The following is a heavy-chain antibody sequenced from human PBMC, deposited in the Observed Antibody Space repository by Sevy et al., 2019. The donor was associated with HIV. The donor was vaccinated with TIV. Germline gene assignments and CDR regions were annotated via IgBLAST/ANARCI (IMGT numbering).Heavy chain of an antibody. J-gene: IGHJ4*02. D-gene: IGHD3-10*01. Sequence: ASVKVSCKASGYTFANYDINWVRQAPGQGLEWMGWMNPKSGNTGFAQKFQGRVTITRNTSINTAYMELSSLRAEDTAVYFCAREGGSGSYYLYYFDYWGQGTLVTVSS. CDR3: AREGGSGSYYLYYFDY. CDR2: MNPKSGNT. CDR1: GYTFANYD. V-gene: IGHV1-8*03.